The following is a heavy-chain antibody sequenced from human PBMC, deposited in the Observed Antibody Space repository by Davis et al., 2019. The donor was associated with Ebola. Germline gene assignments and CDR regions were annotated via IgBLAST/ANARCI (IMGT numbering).Heavy chain of an antibody. CDR2: IKQDGSEK. Sequence: GESLKISCAASGFTFSSYWMSWVRQAPGKGLEWVANIKQDGSEKYYLDSVKGRFTISRDNAKNSLYLQMNSLRAEDTAVYYCARVSWLGSYCDYWGQGTLVTVSS. D-gene: IGHD1-26*01. CDR3: ARVSWLGSYCDY. CDR1: GFTFSSYW. J-gene: IGHJ4*02. V-gene: IGHV3-7*03.